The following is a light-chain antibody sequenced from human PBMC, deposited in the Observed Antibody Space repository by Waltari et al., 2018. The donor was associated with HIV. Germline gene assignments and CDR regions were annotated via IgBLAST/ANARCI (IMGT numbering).Light chain of an antibody. J-gene: IGKJ1*01. CDR2: GAS. CDR1: QSVSSN. Sequence: EIVMTQSPATLSVSPGERATLSSRASQSVSSNLAWYQQKPGQAPRLLIDGASTRATGIPARFSGSGSGTEFTLTISSLQSEDFAVYYCQQYNNWPWTFGQGTKVEIK. CDR3: QQYNNWPWT. V-gene: IGKV3-15*01.